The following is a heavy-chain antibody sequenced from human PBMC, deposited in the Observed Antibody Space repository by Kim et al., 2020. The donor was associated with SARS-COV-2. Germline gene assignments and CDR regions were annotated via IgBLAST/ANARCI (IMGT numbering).Heavy chain of an antibody. J-gene: IGHJ5*02. CDR3: ARLHSISHWFDP. Sequence: RYSPSFQGQVTISADKSISTAYLQWSSLRASDTAMYYCARLHSISHWFDPWGQGTLVTVSS. V-gene: IGHV5-51*01. D-gene: IGHD2-21*01.